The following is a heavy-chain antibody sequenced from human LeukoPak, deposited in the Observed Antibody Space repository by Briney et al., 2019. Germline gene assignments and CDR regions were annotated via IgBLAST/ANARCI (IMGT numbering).Heavy chain of an antibody. J-gene: IGHJ4*02. CDR2: ISSSSSYI. V-gene: IGHV3-21*01. CDR3: ASSVGEQQTN. D-gene: IGHD3-16*01. Sequence: PGGSLRLSCAASGFTFSSYSMNWARQAPGKGLEWVSSISSSSSYIYYADSVKGRFTISRDNAKNSLYLQMNSLRAEDTAVYYCASSVGEQQTNWGQGTLVTVSS. CDR1: GFTFSSYS.